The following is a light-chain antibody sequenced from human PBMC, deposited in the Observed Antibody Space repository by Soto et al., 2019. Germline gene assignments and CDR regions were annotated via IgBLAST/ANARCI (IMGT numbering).Light chain of an antibody. J-gene: IGKJ1*01. Sequence: RVTQSPSSVSASVGDRVTITCQTSKDISSSVAWYQQKPGKAPNLLIFSASALHRGVPPRFSGSGSGTTFPLTVSSLQPEDFATYCQQADSFPWTFGQGTRVEIK. CDR2: SAS. V-gene: IGKV1D-12*01. CDR3: QQADSFPWT. CDR1: KDISSS.